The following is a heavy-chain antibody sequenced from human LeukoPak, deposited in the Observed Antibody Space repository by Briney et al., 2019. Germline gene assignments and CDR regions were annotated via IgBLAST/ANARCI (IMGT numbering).Heavy chain of an antibody. CDR1: GFTFSTYA. CDR2: IGASGADT. J-gene: IGHJ3*01. V-gene: IGHV3-23*01. Sequence: GGSLRLSCTASGFTFSTYAMTWVRQAPGKGLDWVSGIGASGADTYYADSAKGRFTVSRDNSKNTLCLQMSSLRADDTAVYFCAKRPRDSSGYYLGAFDGWGQGTTVTVSS. D-gene: IGHD3-22*01. CDR3: AKRPRDSSGYYLGAFDG.